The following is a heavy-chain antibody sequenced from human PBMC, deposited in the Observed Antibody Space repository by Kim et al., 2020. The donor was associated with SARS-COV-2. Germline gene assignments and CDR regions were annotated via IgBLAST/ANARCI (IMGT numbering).Heavy chain of an antibody. J-gene: IGHJ4*02. V-gene: IGHV4-34*01. CDR2: GIA. Sequence: GIANYNPSLKSRVTLSVDTSKNPFSLKLSSVTAADTAVYYCARRAAGVDWWGQGTPVTVSS. CDR3: ARRAAGVDW.